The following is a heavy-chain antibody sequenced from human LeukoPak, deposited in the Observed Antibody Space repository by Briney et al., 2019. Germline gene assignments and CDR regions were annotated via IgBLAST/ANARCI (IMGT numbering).Heavy chain of an antibody. CDR1: GGSISSYY. D-gene: IGHD6-19*01. J-gene: IGHJ6*02. V-gene: IGHV4-59*01. CDR3: ARLNGIAVDDDYYYGMDV. CDR2: IYYSGST. Sequence: SETLSLTCTVSGGSISSYYWSWIRQPPGKGLEWIGYIYYSGSTNYNPSLKSRVTISVDTSKNQFSLKLSSVTAADTAVYYCARLNGIAVDDDYYYGMDVWGQGTTVTVSS.